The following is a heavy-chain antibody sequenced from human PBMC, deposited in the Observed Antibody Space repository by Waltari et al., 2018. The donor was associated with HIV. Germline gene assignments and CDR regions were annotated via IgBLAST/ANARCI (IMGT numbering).Heavy chain of an antibody. CDR1: GFTFSDCW. CDR3: ARGDLAV. CDR2: IRGDGNTP. Sequence: EVQLVESGGGLIQPGGSLRLSCAASGFTFSDCWMHWVRQVPGKGLVWVSRIRGDGNTPGYADYVKGRFTISRDNAKKTMYLQMNSLRAEDTAVYYCARGDLAVWGQGTTVTVSS. V-gene: IGHV3-74*01. J-gene: IGHJ6*02.